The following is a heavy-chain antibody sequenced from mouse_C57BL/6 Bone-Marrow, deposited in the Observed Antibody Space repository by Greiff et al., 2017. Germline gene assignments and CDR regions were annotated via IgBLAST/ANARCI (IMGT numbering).Heavy chain of an antibody. J-gene: IGHJ3*01. CDR3: ARHDGYYGGFAY. V-gene: IGHV5-4*01. CDR2: LSDGGSYT. D-gene: IGHD2-3*01. Sequence: EVQVVESGGGLVKPGGSLKLSCAASGFTFSSYAMSWVRQTPEKRLEWVATLSDGGSYTYYPDNVKGRFTISRANAKNNLYLQMSHLKSEDTAMYYCARHDGYYGGFAYWGQGTLVTVSA. CDR1: GFTFSSYA.